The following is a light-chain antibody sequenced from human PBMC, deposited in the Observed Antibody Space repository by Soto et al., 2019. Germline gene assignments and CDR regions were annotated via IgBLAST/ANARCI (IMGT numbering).Light chain of an antibody. Sequence: EIVLTQSPGTLSLSPGERATLSCRASQSVSRSSLVWYQQKPGQALRLLIYGASNRATGIPDRFSGSGSGTDFVLTISRLEPEDFAVYYCQQYDDSPSTFGQGTKLESK. CDR3: QQYDDSPST. CDR1: QSVSRSS. CDR2: GAS. V-gene: IGKV3-20*01. J-gene: IGKJ2*01.